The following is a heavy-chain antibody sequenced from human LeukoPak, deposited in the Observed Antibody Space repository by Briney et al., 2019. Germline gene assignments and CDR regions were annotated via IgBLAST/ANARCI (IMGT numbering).Heavy chain of an antibody. V-gene: IGHV3-33*01. Sequence: GGSLRLSCAASGFTFSNYGMLWVRQAPGKGLEWVAVIWYDGSNKYYADSVKGRFTISRDNSKNTVYLQMNSLGAEDTALYYCARWYYYDSSGCPDYWGQGTLVTVSS. CDR3: ARWYYYDSSGCPDY. CDR2: IWYDGSNK. D-gene: IGHD3-22*01. CDR1: GFTFSNYG. J-gene: IGHJ4*02.